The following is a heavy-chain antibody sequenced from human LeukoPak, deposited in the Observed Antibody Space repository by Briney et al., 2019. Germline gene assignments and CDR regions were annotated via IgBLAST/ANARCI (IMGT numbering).Heavy chain of an antibody. CDR2: IYYSGST. V-gene: IGHV4-59*01. J-gene: IGHJ6*02. Sequence: PSETLSLTCTVSGGSISSYYWSWIRQPPGKGLEWIGHIYYSGSTNYNPSLKSRVTISVDTSKNQFSLKLSSVTAADTAVYYCARYRQLSYYYYGMDVWGQGTTVTVSS. CDR3: ARYRQLSYYYYGMDV. CDR1: GGSISSYY. D-gene: IGHD6-13*01.